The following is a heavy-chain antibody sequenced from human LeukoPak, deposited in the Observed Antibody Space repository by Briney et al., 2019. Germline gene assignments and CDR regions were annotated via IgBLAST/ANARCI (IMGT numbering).Heavy chain of an antibody. CDR2: ISKSGTNT. D-gene: IGHD1-26*01. CDR1: GFTFSDYY. Sequence: GGSLRLSRAASGFTFSDYYMSWIRQAPGKGLEWVSYISKSGTNTKYADSVKGRFTISRDNAKNSLYLQMNSLRAEDTAVYYCARVRQSGSPLDYWGQGTLVTVSS. J-gene: IGHJ4*02. CDR3: ARVRQSGSPLDY. V-gene: IGHV3-11*05.